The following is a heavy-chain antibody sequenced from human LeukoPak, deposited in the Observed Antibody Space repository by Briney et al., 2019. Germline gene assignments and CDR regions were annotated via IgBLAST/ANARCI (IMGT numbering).Heavy chain of an antibody. J-gene: IGHJ4*02. CDR1: GGSITNYY. V-gene: IGHV4-4*07. CDR3: ARGFVYYYASGSYYGPPSY. CDR2: MNTSGDS. D-gene: IGHD3-10*01. Sequence: SETLSLTCTVSGGSITNYYWSWIRQPAGKGLEWNGRMNTSGDSNYNPSLKSRVTISVDTPKNQFSLKLSSVTAADTAVYYCARGFVYYYASGSYYGPPSYWGQGTLVTVFS.